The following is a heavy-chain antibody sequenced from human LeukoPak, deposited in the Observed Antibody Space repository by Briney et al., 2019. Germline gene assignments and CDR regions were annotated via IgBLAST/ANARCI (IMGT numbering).Heavy chain of an antibody. CDR2: INPNSGGT. CDR3: TTTVYTGTYSY. J-gene: IGHJ4*02. CDR1: GYXFTGYY. V-gene: IGHV1-2*02. Sequence: ASVKVSCKASGYXFTGYYMXXXRXAXGXXXXXMGWINPNSGGTNYAQNFQGRVTMTRDTSISTAYMELSRLRSDDTAVYYCTTTVYTGTYSYWGQGTLVTVSS. D-gene: IGHD1-26*01.